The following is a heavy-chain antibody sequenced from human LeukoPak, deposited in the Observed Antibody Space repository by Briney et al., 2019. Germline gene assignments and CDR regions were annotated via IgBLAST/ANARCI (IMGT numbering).Heavy chain of an antibody. D-gene: IGHD6-19*01. J-gene: IGHJ4*02. CDR3: ARAVAGDGLGY. CDR1: GGSISSYY. CDR2: IYYSGST. V-gene: IGHV4-59*08. Sequence: SETLSLTCTVSGGSISSYYWSWIRQPPGKGLEWIGYIYYSGSTNYNPSLKSRVTISVDTSKNQFSLKLSSVTAADTAVYYCARAVAGDGLGYWGQGTLVTVSS.